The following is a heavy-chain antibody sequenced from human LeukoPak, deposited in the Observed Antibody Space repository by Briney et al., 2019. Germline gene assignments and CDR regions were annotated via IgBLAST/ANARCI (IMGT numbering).Heavy chain of an antibody. D-gene: IGHD2-2*01. Sequence: SETLSLTCIVSGGSISSYYWNWIRQSAGKGLEWIGRIYIGGSTSYNPSLKSRVTMSVDTSKIQFSLNLTSVTAADTAMYYCARGPRMVAMNGYAFDIWGPGTTVIVSS. CDR3: ARGPRMVAMNGYAFDI. CDR2: IYIGGST. J-gene: IGHJ3*02. V-gene: IGHV4-4*07. CDR1: GGSISSYY.